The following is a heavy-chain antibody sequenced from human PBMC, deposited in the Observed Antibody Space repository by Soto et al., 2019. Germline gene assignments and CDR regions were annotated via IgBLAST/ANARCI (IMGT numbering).Heavy chain of an antibody. CDR2: TRNKANSYTT. J-gene: IGHJ3*02. D-gene: IGHD3-16*01. V-gene: IGHV3-72*01. CDR3: ARVESGGDSLDAFDI. CDR1: GFTFSDHY. Sequence: GESLKISCAASGFTFSDHYMDWVRQAPGKGLEWVGRTRNKANSYTTEYAASVKGRFTISRDDSKNSLYLQMNSLKTEDTAVYYCARVESGGDSLDAFDIWGQGTMVTVSS.